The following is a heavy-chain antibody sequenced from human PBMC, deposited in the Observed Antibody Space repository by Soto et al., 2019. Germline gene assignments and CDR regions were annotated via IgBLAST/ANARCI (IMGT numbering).Heavy chain of an antibody. CDR3: ARSPRRYSSGWYAYFDY. J-gene: IGHJ4*02. D-gene: IGHD6-19*01. Sequence: QVQLQESGPGLVKPSQTLSLTCTVSGGSMDTIGFYWTWIRQHPGKGLEWIGYIYDSGSTYYNPSLRSRISISVDTSKNHFSLRLTSVTAADTAVYYCARSPRRYSSGWYAYFDYWGQGTLVSVSS. CDR2: IYDSGST. V-gene: IGHV4-31*03. CDR1: GGSMDTIGFY.